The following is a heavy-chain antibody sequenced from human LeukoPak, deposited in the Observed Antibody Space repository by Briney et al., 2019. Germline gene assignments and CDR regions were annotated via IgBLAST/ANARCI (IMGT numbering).Heavy chain of an antibody. J-gene: IGHJ4*02. Sequence: SETLSLTCTVSGGSISSSSYYWGWIRQPPGKGLEWIGSIYYSGSTYYNPSLRSRVTISVDTSKNQFSLKLTSVTAADTAVYYCARGVIAAGGNDFDYWGQGTLVTVSS. D-gene: IGHD6-13*01. V-gene: IGHV4-39*07. CDR2: IYYSGST. CDR1: GGSISSSSYY. CDR3: ARGVIAAGGNDFDY.